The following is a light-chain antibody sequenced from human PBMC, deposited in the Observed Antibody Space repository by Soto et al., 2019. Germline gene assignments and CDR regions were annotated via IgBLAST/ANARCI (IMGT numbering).Light chain of an antibody. J-gene: IGKJ2*01. Sequence: DIQMTQSPSTLSASVGDRVTITCRASRNINKWLAWYQQKPGKAPNLLIYKTSSLESGVPSRFSGGGSGTEYTLTISSQQPDDFATYYCQQYNTWYTFGQGTRLELK. CDR3: QQYNTWYT. CDR2: KTS. V-gene: IGKV1-5*03. CDR1: RNINKW.